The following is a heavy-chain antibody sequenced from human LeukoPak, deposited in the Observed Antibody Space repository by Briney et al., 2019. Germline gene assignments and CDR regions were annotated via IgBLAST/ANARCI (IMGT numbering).Heavy chain of an antibody. D-gene: IGHD3-3*01. V-gene: IGHV3-7*01. CDR1: GFTFSSYW. J-gene: IGHJ6*03. CDR2: IKQDGSEK. Sequence: GGSPRLSCAASGFTFSSYWMSWVRQAPGKGLEWVANIKQDGSEKYYVDSVKGRFTISRDNAKNSLYLQMNSLRAEDTAVYYCARDASHYDFWSGATHYYMDVWGKGTTVTVSS. CDR3: ARDASHYDFWSGATHYYMDV.